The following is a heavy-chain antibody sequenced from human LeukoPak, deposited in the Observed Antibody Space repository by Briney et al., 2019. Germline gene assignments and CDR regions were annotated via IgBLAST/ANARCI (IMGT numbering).Heavy chain of an antibody. D-gene: IGHD5-18*01. V-gene: IGHV4-59*08. J-gene: IGHJ3*02. Sequence: SETLSLTCTVSGGSISSHYWSWVRQPPGKGLEWIGYIYYTGSTTHNPSLNSRVTISLDTSKNQFSLKLSSVTAADTAVYYCAGDVDTVMLNAFDIWGQGTVVTVSS. CDR3: AGDVDTVMLNAFDI. CDR2: IYYTGST. CDR1: GGSISSHY.